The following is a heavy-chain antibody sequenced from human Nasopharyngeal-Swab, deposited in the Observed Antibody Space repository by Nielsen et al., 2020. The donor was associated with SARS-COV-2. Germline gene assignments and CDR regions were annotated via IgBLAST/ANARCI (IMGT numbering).Heavy chain of an antibody. D-gene: IGHD2-15*01. CDR3: ARGYCSSGSCYAKHYGMDV. V-gene: IGHV3-21*01. J-gene: IGHJ6*02. Sequence: GGSLRLSCADTGFTFSYYAMNWVRQAPGKGLEWVSSISSSSSDIYYADSVKGRFTISRDSAKNSLYLQMNNLRAEDTAVYYCARGYCSSGSCYAKHYGMDVWGQGTTVTVSS. CDR1: GFTFSYYA. CDR2: ISSSSSDI.